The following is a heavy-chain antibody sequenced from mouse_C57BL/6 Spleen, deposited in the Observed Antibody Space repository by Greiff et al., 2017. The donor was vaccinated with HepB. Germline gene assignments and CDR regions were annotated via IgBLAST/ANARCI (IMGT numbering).Heavy chain of an antibody. V-gene: IGHV5-17*01. CDR3: AVESPFAY. CDR1: GFTFSDYG. CDR2: ISSGSSTI. J-gene: IGHJ3*01. Sequence: EVKLMESGGGLVKPGGSLKLSCAASGFTFSDYGMHWVRQAPEKGLEWVAYISSGSSTIYYADTVKGRFTISRDNAKNTLFLQMTSLRSEDTAMYYCAVESPFAYWGQGTLVTVSA.